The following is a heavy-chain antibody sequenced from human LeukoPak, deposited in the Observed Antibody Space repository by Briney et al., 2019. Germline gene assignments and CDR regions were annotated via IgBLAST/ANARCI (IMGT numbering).Heavy chain of an antibody. CDR3: ARAPNVGTPDY. V-gene: IGHV3-48*02. CDR1: GLTFSSYS. D-gene: IGHD7-27*01. Sequence: PGGSLRLSCAASGLTFSSYSMNWVRQAPGKGLGWLSYISSSSSTIYYADSVKGRFTISRDNARNSLYLQMNGLRDEDTAVYYCARAPNVGTPDYWGQGTLVTVSS. J-gene: IGHJ4*02. CDR2: ISSSSSTI.